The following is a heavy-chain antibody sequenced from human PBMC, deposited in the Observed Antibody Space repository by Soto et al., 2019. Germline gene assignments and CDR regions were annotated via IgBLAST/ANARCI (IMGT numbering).Heavy chain of an antibody. J-gene: IGHJ3*02. CDR3: ATGMWLYDKEGDAFDI. CDR1: GYTLTELS. Sequence: ASVKVSCKVSGYTLTELSMHWVRQAPGKGLEWMGGFDPEDGETIYAQKFQGRVTMTEDTSTDTAYMELSSLRSEDTAVYYCATGMWLYDKEGDAFDIWGQGTMVTVSS. CDR2: FDPEDGET. D-gene: IGHD3-22*01. V-gene: IGHV1-24*01.